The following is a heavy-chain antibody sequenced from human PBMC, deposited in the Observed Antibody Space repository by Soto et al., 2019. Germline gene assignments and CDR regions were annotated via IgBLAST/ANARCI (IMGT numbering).Heavy chain of an antibody. Sequence: QLQLQESGPGLVKPSETLSLTCTVSGGSISSSNYDWGWIRQSPGKGLEWIGSIYYSGSTYYNPSLRSRVTISVDTSKNQFSLKLSSVAAADTAVYHCASLKGRVGYSHGYIDSWGQGTLVTVSS. J-gene: IGHJ4*02. CDR3: ASLKGRVGYSHGYIDS. CDR2: IYYSGST. D-gene: IGHD5-18*01. V-gene: IGHV4-39*01. CDR1: GGSISSSNYD.